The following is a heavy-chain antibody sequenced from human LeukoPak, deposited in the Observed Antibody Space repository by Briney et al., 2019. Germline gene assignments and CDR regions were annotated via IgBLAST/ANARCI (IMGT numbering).Heavy chain of an antibody. CDR1: GYSFTSYD. D-gene: IGHD1-26*01. Sequence: ASVKVSCKASGYSFTSYDINWVRQATGQGLEWMGWMNPNSGDTGYAQKFQGRVTITRNTSISTAYMELSSLRSEDTAVYYCARVLGEEKWELLYAFDIWGQGTMVTVSS. CDR3: ARVLGEEKWELLYAFDI. V-gene: IGHV1-8*03. CDR2: MNPNSGDT. J-gene: IGHJ3*02.